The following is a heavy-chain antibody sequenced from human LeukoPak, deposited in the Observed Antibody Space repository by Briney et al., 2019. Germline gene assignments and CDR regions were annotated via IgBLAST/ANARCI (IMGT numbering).Heavy chain of an antibody. J-gene: IGHJ3*01. CDR2: IWYDGSNE. V-gene: IGHV3-33*01. CDR1: GFTFSNSG. D-gene: IGHD3-10*02. Sequence: QSGGSLRLSCAASGFTFSNSGMHWVRQAPGKGLEWVAVIWYDGSNEYYADAVKGRFIISRDNSKNTVHLQMNSLRVEETSVYYCAREISMFVNAFDLWGQGTLVAVSS. CDR3: AREISMFVNAFDL.